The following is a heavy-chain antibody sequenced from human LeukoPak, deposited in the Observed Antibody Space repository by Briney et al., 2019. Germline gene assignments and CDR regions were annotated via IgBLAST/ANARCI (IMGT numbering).Heavy chain of an antibody. CDR1: GFTFSSYV. CDR3: ARGWVRGDRAYYFDY. J-gene: IGHJ4*02. CDR2: ISGSGVST. Sequence: GGSLRLSCAASGFTFSSYVMTWVRQAPGKGLEWVSTISGSGVSTYYADSVRGRFTISRDNSKPTLYLQMNSLRAEDTAVYFCARGWVRGDRAYYFDYWGQGTLVTVSS. D-gene: IGHD3-10*01. V-gene: IGHV3-23*01.